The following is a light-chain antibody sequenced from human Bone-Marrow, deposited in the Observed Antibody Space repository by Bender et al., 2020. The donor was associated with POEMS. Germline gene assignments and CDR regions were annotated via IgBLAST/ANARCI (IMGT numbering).Light chain of an antibody. V-gene: IGLV3-1*01. CDR1: RLGDKY. Sequence: SYGLTQPPSLSMSPGQTASVTCSGDRLGDKYASWYQQKPGQSPVLVIYQDTKRPSGIPERFSGSKSGNTATLTISGTQSMDEADYYCQAWDSSTANVVFGGGTKLTVL. CDR3: QAWDSSTANVV. CDR2: QDT. J-gene: IGLJ2*01.